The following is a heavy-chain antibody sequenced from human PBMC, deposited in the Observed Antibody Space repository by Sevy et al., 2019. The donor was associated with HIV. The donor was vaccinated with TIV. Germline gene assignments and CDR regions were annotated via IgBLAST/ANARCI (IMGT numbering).Heavy chain of an antibody. CDR2: IHYSGTT. J-gene: IGHJ4*01. D-gene: IGHD3-22*01. Sequence: SETLSLTWTVSGGSISGGNYFWSWIRQSPGNGLEWIGYIHYSGTTNYNPSLKSRVTISVDTSKNQFSLKLRSVTATDTAVYYCARARGYYPYYFDYWGQGTLVTVSS. V-gene: IGHV4-61*01. CDR1: GGSISGGNYF. CDR3: ARARGYYPYYFDY.